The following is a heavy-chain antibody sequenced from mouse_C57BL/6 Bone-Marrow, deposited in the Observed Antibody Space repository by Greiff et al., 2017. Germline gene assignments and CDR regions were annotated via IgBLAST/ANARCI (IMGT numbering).Heavy chain of an antibody. CDR1: GYTFTSYW. D-gene: IGHD1-1*01. J-gene: IGHJ1*03. CDR2: IDPSDSYT. CDR3: ARVPYYYGSSYWYFDV. Sequence: QVQLQQPGAELVMPGASVKLSCKASGYTFTSYWMHWVKQRPGQGLEWIGEIDPSDSYTNYNQKFKGKSTLTVDKSSSTAYMQLSSLTSEDSAVYYCARVPYYYGSSYWYFDVWGTGTTVTVSS. V-gene: IGHV1-69*01.